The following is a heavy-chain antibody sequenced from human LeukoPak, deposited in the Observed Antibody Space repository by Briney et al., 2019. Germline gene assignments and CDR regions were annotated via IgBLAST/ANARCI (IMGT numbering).Heavy chain of an antibody. D-gene: IGHD2-15*01. Sequence: GASVKVSFKASGYTFTGYYMHWVRQAPGQGLEWMGRINPNSGGTNYAQKFQGRVTMTRDTSISTAYMELSSLRFDDTAVYYCATPPECSSGSCLSYWGQGTLVTVSS. CDR2: INPNSGGT. V-gene: IGHV1-2*06. CDR3: ATPPECSSGSCLSY. J-gene: IGHJ4*02. CDR1: GYTFTGYY.